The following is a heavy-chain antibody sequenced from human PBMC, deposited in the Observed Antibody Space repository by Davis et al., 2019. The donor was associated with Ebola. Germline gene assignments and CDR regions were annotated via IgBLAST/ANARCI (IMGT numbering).Heavy chain of an antibody. CDR3: ARGGYSYGRGIRHPNWFDP. J-gene: IGHJ5*02. Sequence: MPSETLSLTCTVSGGSVSSDSHFWIWMRQFPGKTLEWIGYIYNSVNTNYNPSLKSRVTISVDTSKNQFSLKLSSVTAADTAVYYCARGGYSYGRGIRHPNWFDPWGQGTLVTVSS. V-gene: IGHV4-61*01. CDR1: GGSVSSDSHF. CDR2: IYNSVNT. D-gene: IGHD5-18*01.